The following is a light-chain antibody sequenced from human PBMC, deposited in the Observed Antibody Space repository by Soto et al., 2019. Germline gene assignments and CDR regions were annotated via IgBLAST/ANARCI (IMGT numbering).Light chain of an antibody. CDR1: SSDVGGYEY. J-gene: IGLJ2*01. V-gene: IGLV2-14*01. CDR3: SSYTSSSTLV. CDR2: EVS. Sequence: QSALTQPASVSGSPGQSITISCTGTSSDVGGYEYVSWYQQYPGKAPKLMIYEVSNRPSGVSNRFSGSKSGNTASLTISGLQAEDEADYYCSSYTSSSTLVFGGGTKLTVL.